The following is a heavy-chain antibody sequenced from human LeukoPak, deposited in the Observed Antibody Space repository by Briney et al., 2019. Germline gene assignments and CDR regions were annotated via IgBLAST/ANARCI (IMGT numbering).Heavy chain of an antibody. D-gene: IGHD6-19*01. CDR3: ARDQEQLNM. V-gene: IGHV3-7*04. J-gene: IGHJ3*02. CDR2: INQDGRQK. CDR1: GITFRSFY. Sequence: GGSLRLSCAASGITFRSFYMSWVRQAPGKGLEWVANINQDGRQKNYVDSVKGRFTISRDNAKSSLYLEMNSLRSEDTAVYYCARDQEQLNMWGQGTMVTVSS.